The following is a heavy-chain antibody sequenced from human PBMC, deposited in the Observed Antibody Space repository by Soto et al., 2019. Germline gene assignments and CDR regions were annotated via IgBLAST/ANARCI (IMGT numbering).Heavy chain of an antibody. J-gene: IGHJ6*02. CDR1: GYTCTSYG. Sequence: ASVKVSCKASGYTCTSYGISWVRQAPGQGLEWMGWISAYNGNTNYAQKPQGRVTMTTDTSTSTAYMELRSLRSDDTAVYYCARDPDGSSSWYYYYYGMDVWGQGTTVTVSS. CDR2: ISAYNGNT. D-gene: IGHD6-13*01. V-gene: IGHV1-18*04. CDR3: ARDPDGSSSWYYYYYGMDV.